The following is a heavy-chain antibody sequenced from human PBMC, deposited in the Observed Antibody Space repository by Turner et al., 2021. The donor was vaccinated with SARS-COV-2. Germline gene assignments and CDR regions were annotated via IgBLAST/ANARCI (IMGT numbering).Heavy chain of an antibody. D-gene: IGHD3-22*01. V-gene: IGHV4-39*01. Sequence: QLQLQESGPGLVKPSETLSLTCTVSGGSISSSSYYWGWIRPPPGKGLEWIGSTYYSGSTYYNPSLKSRVTISVDTSKNQFSLKLSSVTAADTAVYYCARRGRLLGDWYFDLWGRGTLVTVSS. J-gene: IGHJ2*01. CDR3: ARRGRLLGDWYFDL. CDR1: GGSISSSSYY. CDR2: TYYSGST.